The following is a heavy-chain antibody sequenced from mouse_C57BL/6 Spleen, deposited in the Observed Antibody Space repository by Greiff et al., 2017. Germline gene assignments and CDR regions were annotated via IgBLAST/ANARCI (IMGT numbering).Heavy chain of an antibody. V-gene: IGHV1-81*01. J-gene: IGHJ4*01. Sequence: QVQLQQSGAELARPGASVKLSCKASGYTFTSYGISWVKQRTGQGLEWIGEIYPRSGNTYYNEKFKGKATLTADKSSSTAYMELRSLTSEDSAVYFYARDGGGQDYYAMDYWGQGTSVTVSS. CDR3: ARDGGGQDYYAMDY. D-gene: IGHD1-1*02. CDR2: IYPRSGNT. CDR1: GYTFTSYG.